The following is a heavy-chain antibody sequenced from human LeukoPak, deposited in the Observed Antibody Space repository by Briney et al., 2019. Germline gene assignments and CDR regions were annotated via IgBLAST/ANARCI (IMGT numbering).Heavy chain of an antibody. J-gene: IGHJ5*02. CDR1: GYTFTGYY. CDR3: ARTREYSSTWFFPPFDP. D-gene: IGHD6-13*01. V-gene: IGHV1-2*02. CDR2: INPNSGRT. Sequence: ASVKVSCKASGYTFTGYYMNWVRQAPGQGLEWMGWINPNSGRTNYAHNFQGRVTLTRDPSISTAYMELTGLTSNDTGVYYCARTREYSSTWFFPPFDPWGQGTLVTVSS.